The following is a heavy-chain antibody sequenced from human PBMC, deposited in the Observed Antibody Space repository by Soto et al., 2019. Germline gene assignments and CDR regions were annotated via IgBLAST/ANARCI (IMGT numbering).Heavy chain of an antibody. V-gene: IGHV3-74*01. J-gene: IGHJ6*02. Sequence: GGSLRLSCAASGFTFSSYWMHWVRQAPGKGLVWVSRINSDGSSTSYADSVKGRFTISRDNAKNTLYLQMNSLRAEDTAVYYCARVKWGPLVRYYYYGMDVWGQGTTVTVSS. CDR1: GFTFSSYW. CDR2: INSDGSST. D-gene: IGHD7-27*01. CDR3: ARVKWGPLVRYYYYGMDV.